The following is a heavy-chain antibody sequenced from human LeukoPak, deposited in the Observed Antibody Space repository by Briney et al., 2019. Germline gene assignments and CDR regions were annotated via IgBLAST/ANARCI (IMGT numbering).Heavy chain of an antibody. D-gene: IGHD1-1*01. CDR1: GGSISSYY. CDR3: ARAKLERRHRMNAFDI. J-gene: IGHJ3*02. CDR2: INHSGST. Sequence: SETLSLTCTVSGGSISSYYWSWIRQPPGKGLEWIGEINHSGSTNYNPSLKSRVTISVDTSKNQFSLKLSSVTAADTAVYYCARAKLERRHRMNAFDIWGQGTMVTVSS. V-gene: IGHV4-34*01.